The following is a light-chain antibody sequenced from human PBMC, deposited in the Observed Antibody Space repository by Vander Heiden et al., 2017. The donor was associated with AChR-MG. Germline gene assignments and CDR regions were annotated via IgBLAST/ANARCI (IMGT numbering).Light chain of an antibody. V-gene: IGKV1-39*01. Sequence: TQMTQSPSFPPASGAERASITCRASKSISTYVNWYQLKPGNAPKLLIYATSNVHSGVPSRFSGGGSGTDFTLTISSLQPEDFATYYCQQGHSSPHTFGQGTNLEIK. CDR1: KSISTY. J-gene: IGKJ2*01. CDR3: QQGHSSPHT. CDR2: ATS.